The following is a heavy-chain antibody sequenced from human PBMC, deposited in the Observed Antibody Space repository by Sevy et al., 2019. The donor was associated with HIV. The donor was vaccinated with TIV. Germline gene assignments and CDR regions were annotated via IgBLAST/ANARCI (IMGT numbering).Heavy chain of an antibody. CDR2: ISDDGNNK. Sequence: GGSLRLSCTAFGFTFSTYAMYWVRQAPGEGLEWVAVISDDGNNKEYADSVKGRFTISRDNSKNPLYLQMNSLRADETAVYYCASHYYDSTGYYFPLEYWGQGTRVTVSS. D-gene: IGHD3-22*01. CDR1: GFTFSTYA. V-gene: IGHV3-30*04. CDR3: ASHYYDSTGYYFPLEY. J-gene: IGHJ4*02.